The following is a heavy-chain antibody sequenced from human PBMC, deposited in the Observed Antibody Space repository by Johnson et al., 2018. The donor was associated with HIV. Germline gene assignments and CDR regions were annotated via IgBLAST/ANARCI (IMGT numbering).Heavy chain of an antibody. CDR2: IGTAGDT. CDR3: ARDRRHFYDSSGYPDYDAFDI. D-gene: IGHD3-22*01. V-gene: IGHV3-13*01. Sequence: VQLVESGGGLVQPGGSPRLSCAASGFTFSSYDMHWVRQATGKGLEWVSAIGTAGDTYYPGSVKGRFTISRDNAKNSLYLQMSSLRAEDTALYFCARDRRHFYDSSGYPDYDAFDIWGQGTMVTVSS. CDR1: GFTFSSYD. J-gene: IGHJ3*02.